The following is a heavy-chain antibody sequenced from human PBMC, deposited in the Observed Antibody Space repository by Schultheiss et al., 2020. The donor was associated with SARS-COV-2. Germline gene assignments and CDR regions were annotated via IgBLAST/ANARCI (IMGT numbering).Heavy chain of an antibody. D-gene: IGHD3-10*01. V-gene: IGHV4-39*07. CDR3: ARDAPYGSGSRLYNWFDP. CDR2: IYYSGST. J-gene: IGHJ5*02. Sequence: SQTLSLTCTVSGGSISSYYWSWIRQPPGKGLEWIGSIYYSGSTYYNPSLKSRVTISVDTSKNQFSLKLSSVTAADTAVYYCARDAPYGSGSRLYNWFDPWGQGTLVTVSS. CDR1: GGSISSYY.